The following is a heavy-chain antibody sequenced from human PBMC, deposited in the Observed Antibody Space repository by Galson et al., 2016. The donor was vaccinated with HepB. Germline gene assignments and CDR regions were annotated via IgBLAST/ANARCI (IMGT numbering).Heavy chain of an antibody. D-gene: IGHD3-10*01. J-gene: IGHJ4*02. CDR3: AADGSGKGLGLDY. V-gene: IGHV4-4*02. CDR2: IYHSGNT. Sequence: SETLSLTCAVSGGSINALNWWSWVRQTPGKGLEWIGEIYHSGNTNYNPSLRGRVTISVDKSKNQFSLKLTSVTAADTAVYYCAADGSGKGLGLDYWGQGALVTVSS. CDR1: GGSINALNW.